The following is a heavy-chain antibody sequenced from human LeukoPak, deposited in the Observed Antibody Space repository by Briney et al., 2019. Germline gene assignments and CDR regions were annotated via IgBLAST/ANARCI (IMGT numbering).Heavy chain of an antibody. CDR2: IWYDGSNK. CDR1: GFTFSSYD. Sequence: GRSLRLSCAASGFTFSSYDMHWVRQAPGKGLEWVALIWYDGSNKYYADSVKGRFTISRDNSRNTLYLQMNSLRAEDTAVYYCAGDRSGTFDYWGQGTLVTVSS. V-gene: IGHV3-33*01. D-gene: IGHD2-15*01. J-gene: IGHJ4*02. CDR3: AGDRSGTFDY.